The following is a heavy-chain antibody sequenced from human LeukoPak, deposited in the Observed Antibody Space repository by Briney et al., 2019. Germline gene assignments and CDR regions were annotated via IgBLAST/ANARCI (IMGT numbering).Heavy chain of an antibody. CDR3: ARDSTCSGGSCYSGPLSY. D-gene: IGHD2-15*01. CDR1: GFTFSSYG. V-gene: IGHV3-21*01. Sequence: GGSLRLSCAASGFTFSSYGMNWVRQAPGKGLEWVSSISSSSTFIYHADSVKGRFTISRDNAKNSLYLQMNSLRAEDTAVYYCARDSTCSGGSCYSGPLSYWGQGTLVTVSS. J-gene: IGHJ4*02. CDR2: ISSSSTFI.